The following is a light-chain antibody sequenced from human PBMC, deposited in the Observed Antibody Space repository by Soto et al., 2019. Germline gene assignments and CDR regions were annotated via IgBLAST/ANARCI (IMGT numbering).Light chain of an antibody. CDR2: GAS. CDR3: KKYGSSHIN. J-gene: IGKJ5*01. Sequence: DILLWNSPGTLSLSPGETDTPFCTSSQSVSSIYLAWYQQKPGQAPRLLIYGASSRATGIKDRFSGSGSGTDFTLTIRRMEPEDFAVYYCKKYGSSHINCGKGTKREI. CDR1: QSVSSIY. V-gene: IGKV3-20*01.